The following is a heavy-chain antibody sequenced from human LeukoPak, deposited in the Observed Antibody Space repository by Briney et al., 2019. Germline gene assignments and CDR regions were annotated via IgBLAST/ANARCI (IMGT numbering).Heavy chain of an antibody. J-gene: IGHJ4*02. V-gene: IGHV3-23*01. Sequence: GGSLRLSCVSSGFSFSNYAMSWVRQAPGKGLEWVSSISGSGGSTHYADSVKGLFTISRDKTKNTLYLQMNSLRAEDTAVYYRAKSAYYDASGYYREYYFDYWGQGTLVTVSS. CDR3: AKSAYYDASGYYREYYFDY. D-gene: IGHD3-22*01. CDR2: ISGSGGST. CDR1: GFSFSNYA.